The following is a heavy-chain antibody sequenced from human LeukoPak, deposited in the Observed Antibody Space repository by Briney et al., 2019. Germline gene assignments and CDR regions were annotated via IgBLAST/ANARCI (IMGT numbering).Heavy chain of an antibody. CDR3: ARDRFPSGGWYWYFDY. D-gene: IGHD6-19*01. J-gene: IGHJ4*02. CDR1: GFTFSTYA. CDR2: ISYDGRKK. Sequence: GGSLRLSCAASGFTFSTYAMHWVRQAPGKGLEWVAVISYDGRKKYYADSMKGRFTVSRDNSKNTLYLQMDSLSLEDTAVYYCARDRFPSGGWYWYFDYWGQGTLVTVSP. V-gene: IGHV3-30*04.